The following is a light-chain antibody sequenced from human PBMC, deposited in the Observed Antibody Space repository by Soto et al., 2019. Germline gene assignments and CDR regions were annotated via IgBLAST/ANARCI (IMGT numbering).Light chain of an antibody. J-gene: IGLJ2*01. CDR3: SSYTGSSTSVI. Sequence: QSVLTQPASVSGSPGQSITISCTGTSSDVGTYNYVSWYQQHPGKAPKVMIYDVSNRPSGVSNRFSGSKSGNTASLTISGLQAEDEVDYYCSSYTGSSTSVIFGGGTKLTVL. CDR2: DVS. V-gene: IGLV2-14*03. CDR1: SSDVGTYNY.